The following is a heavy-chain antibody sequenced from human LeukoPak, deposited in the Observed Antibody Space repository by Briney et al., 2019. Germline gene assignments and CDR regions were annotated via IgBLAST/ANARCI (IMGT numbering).Heavy chain of an antibody. V-gene: IGHV1-69*13. CDR3: ARVGGTNYYYYGMDV. Sequence: GASVKVSCKASGYTFTSYGISWVRQAPGQGLEWMGGIIPIFGTANYAQKFQGRVTITADESTSTAYMELSSLRSEDTAVYYCARVGGTNYYYYGMDVWGQGTTVTVSS. CDR2: IIPIFGTA. CDR1: GYTFTSYG. D-gene: IGHD1-1*01. J-gene: IGHJ6*02.